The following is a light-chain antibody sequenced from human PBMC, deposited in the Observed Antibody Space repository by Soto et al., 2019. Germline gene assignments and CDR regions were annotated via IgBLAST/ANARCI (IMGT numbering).Light chain of an antibody. Sequence: EIVLTQSPGTLSLSPGESATLSCRASQSDSTFYLAWYQQKVGQAPRLLIYGASSRATGIPDRFSGSGSGTDFTLTISRLEPEDFAVYYCQHYGSSYSFGQGTRLEI. CDR3: QHYGSSYS. CDR2: GAS. CDR1: QSDSTFY. J-gene: IGKJ2*03. V-gene: IGKV3-20*01.